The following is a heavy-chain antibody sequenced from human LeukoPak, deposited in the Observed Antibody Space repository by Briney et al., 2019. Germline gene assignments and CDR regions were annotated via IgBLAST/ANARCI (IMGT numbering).Heavy chain of an antibody. CDR3: ARDHHYYYYYMDV. J-gene: IGHJ6*03. CDR1: GGSISSYH. Sequence: PSETLSLTCTVSGGSISSYHWSWIRQPPGKGLEWIGYIYYSGSTNYNPSLKSRVTISVDTSKNQFSLKLSSVTAADTAVYYCARDHHYYYYYMDVWSKGTTVTVSS. V-gene: IGHV4-59*01. CDR2: IYYSGST.